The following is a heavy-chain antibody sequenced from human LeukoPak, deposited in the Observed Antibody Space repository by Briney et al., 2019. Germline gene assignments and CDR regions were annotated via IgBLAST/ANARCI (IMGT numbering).Heavy chain of an antibody. CDR1: GYSISSGYY. V-gene: IGHV4-38-2*02. CDR2: IYHSGST. J-gene: IGHJ3*02. Sequence: SETLSLTCTVSGYSISSGYYWGWIRQPPGKGLEWIGSIYHSGSTYYNPSLKSRVTISVDTSKNQFSLKLSSVTAADTAVYYCARDSGNVDDFWSGYAIATHDAFDIWGQGTMVTVSS. D-gene: IGHD3-3*01. CDR3: ARDSGNVDDFWSGYAIATHDAFDI.